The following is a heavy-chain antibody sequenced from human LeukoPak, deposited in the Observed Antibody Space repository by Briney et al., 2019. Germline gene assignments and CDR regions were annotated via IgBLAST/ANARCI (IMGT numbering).Heavy chain of an antibody. Sequence: GGSLRLSCAASGFTFSSYAMHWVRQAPGKGLEWVAVISYDGSNKKYADSVKGRFTISRDNSKNTLYLQMNSLRAEDTAVYYCAREEPYDSSGYYYFGREYYFDYWGQGTLVTVSS. J-gene: IGHJ4*02. V-gene: IGHV3-30*04. D-gene: IGHD3-22*01. CDR2: ISYDGSNK. CDR3: AREEPYDSSGYYYFGREYYFDY. CDR1: GFTFSSYA.